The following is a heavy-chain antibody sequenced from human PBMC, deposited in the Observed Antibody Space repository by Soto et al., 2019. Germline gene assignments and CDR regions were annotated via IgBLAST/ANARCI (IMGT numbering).Heavy chain of an antibody. V-gene: IGHV5-51*01. J-gene: IGHJ4*02. CDR3: ATGGYCSSTSCYNFFDY. Sequence: LGESLKISCNGSGYSFTTYWIGWVRQMPGKGLEWMGIIYPGDSDTRYSPSFRGQVTISADKSISTAYLQWSSLKASDTAMYYCATGGYCSSTSCYNFFDYWGQGTLVTVSS. CDR1: GYSFTTYW. D-gene: IGHD2-2*02. CDR2: IYPGDSDT.